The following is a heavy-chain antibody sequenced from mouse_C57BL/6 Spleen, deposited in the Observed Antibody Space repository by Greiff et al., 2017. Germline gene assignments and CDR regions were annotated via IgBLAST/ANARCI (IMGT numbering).Heavy chain of an antibody. Sequence: VQLQQPGAELVKPGASVKMSCKASGYTFTSYWITWVKQRPGQGLEWIGDIYPGSGSTNYNEKFKSKATLTGDTSSSTAYMQLSSLTSEDSAVYYCARGKTAHYVDYWGQGTTLTVSS. D-gene: IGHD3-2*01. CDR1: GYTFTSYW. J-gene: IGHJ2*01. CDR2: IYPGSGST. CDR3: ARGKTAHYVDY. V-gene: IGHV1-55*01.